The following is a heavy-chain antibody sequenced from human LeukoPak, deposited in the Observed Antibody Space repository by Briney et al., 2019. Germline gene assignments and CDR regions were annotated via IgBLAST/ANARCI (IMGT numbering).Heavy chain of an antibody. D-gene: IGHD6-13*01. CDR3: AKDKESSGWYLTPYYYGMDG. Sequence: PGGPLRPSCEASDFPFGAYYMTWIRRAPGKGLEWISYIGSSNTYTHYADSVKGRFTISRDNAKKSLYLQMNSLRVEDTAVYYCAKDKESSGWYLTPYYYGMDGWGKGTTVTVSS. CDR2: IGSSNTYT. J-gene: IGHJ6*04. CDR1: DFPFGAYY. V-gene: IGHV3-11*06.